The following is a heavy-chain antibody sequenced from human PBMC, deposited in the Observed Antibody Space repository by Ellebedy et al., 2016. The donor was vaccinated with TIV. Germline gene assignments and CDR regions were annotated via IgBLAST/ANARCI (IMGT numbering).Heavy chain of an antibody. V-gene: IGHV3-74*01. CDR2: IRSDGTTT. D-gene: IGHD3-22*01. CDR3: ATMGYYDASGYYRYVHH. CDR1: GFTFDDHA. J-gene: IGHJ1*01. Sequence: GESLKISXAGSGFTFDDHAMHWVRQAPGKGLVWVSRIRSDGTTTDYADSVKGRFTISRDNAKNTLYLQMNILRAEDTAVYFCATMGYYDASGYYRYVHHWGQGTLVTVSS.